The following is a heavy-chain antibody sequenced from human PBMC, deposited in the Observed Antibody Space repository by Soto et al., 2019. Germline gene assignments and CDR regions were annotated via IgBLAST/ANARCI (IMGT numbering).Heavy chain of an antibody. CDR3: ARDTSRGEYDY. D-gene: IGHD3-10*01. V-gene: IGHV1-18*01. J-gene: IGHJ4*02. CDR1: GYTCTSYG. Sequence: QVQLVQSGAEVKKPGASVKVSCKASGYTCTSYGISWVRQAPGQGLEWMGWINVYNGNTNYAQKRQGRVTMTTDTSTSTASLDLRSLRSDDTAVYLCARDTSRGEYDYWGQGTLVTVSS. CDR2: INVYNGNT.